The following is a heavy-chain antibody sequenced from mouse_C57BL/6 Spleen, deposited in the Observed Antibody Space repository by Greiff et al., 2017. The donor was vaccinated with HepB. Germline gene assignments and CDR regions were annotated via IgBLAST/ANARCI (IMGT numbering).Heavy chain of an antibody. CDR1: GYTFTSYW. V-gene: IGHV1-69*01. J-gene: IGHJ1*03. D-gene: IGHD1-1*01. CDR3: ARYYYGSSYWYFDV. CDR2: IDPSDSYT. Sequence: QVQLQQPGAELVMPGASVKLSCKASGYTFTSYWMHWVKQRPGQGLEWIGEIDPSDSYTNYNQKFKGKSTLTVDKSSSTAYMQLRSLTSEDSAVYYCARYYYGSSYWYFDVWGTGTTVTVSS.